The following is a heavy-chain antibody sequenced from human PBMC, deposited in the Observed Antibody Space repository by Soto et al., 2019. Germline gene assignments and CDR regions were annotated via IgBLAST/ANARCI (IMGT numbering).Heavy chain of an antibody. CDR2: IIPIFGTA. D-gene: IGHD3-22*01. CDR1: GRTLSSYA. J-gene: IGHJ3*02. CDR3: ASTPNAITMIVVVMNDAFDI. Sequence: SVKVSCKASGRTLSSYAISCVRQAPGQGLGWMGGIIPIFGTANYAQKFQGRVTITADESTSTAYMELSSLRSEDTAVYYCASTPNAITMIVVVMNDAFDIWGQGTMVTVS. V-gene: IGHV1-69*13.